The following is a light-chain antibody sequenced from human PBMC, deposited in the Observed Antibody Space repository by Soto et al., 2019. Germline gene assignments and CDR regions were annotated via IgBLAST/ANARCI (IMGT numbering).Light chain of an antibody. CDR2: EVS. V-gene: IGLV2-14*01. CDR3: CAYVSSNTLL. CDR1: SSDVGGYNY. Sequence: QSALTQPASVSGSPGQSITISCTGSSSDVGGYNYVSWYQQHPGKAPKLMIYEVSNRPSGTSNRFSGSKSGNTASLIISGLQGDDEGDYYCCAYVSSNTLLFGGGTKLTVL. J-gene: IGLJ3*02.